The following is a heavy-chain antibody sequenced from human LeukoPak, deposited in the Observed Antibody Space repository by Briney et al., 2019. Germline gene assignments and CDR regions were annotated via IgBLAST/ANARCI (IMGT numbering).Heavy chain of an antibody. Sequence: ASVKVSCKGSVYMLNAYGISWVRQAPGEGLEWVGWISSYNGSTNYQQKFQGRVTVTTDTSTTTAYMELTSLTSDDTAMYYCAREVILNAAYCSDCNSGQFFDHWGQGTLVTVSS. D-gene: IGHD2-15*01. CDR3: AREVILNAAYCSDCNSGQFFDH. V-gene: IGHV1-18*04. J-gene: IGHJ4*02. CDR1: VYMLNAYG. CDR2: ISSYNGST.